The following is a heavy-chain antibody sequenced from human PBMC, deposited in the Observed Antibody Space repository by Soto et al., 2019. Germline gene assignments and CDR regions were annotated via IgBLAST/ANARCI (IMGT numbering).Heavy chain of an antibody. CDR3: AGDSSSLSSAPPPD. J-gene: IGHJ4*02. CDR1: GFTFSSYA. V-gene: IGHV3-23*01. CDR2: ISGVGDIT. D-gene: IGHD6-6*01. Sequence: EVQLLESGGALVQPGGSLRLSCAASGFTFSSYAMTWVRQAPGTGLEWVSAISGVGDITNYADSVKGRFTISRDNTRNMAYLQVDSLRVEDTAVDYCAGDSSSLSSAPPPDWGQGTLVTVSS.